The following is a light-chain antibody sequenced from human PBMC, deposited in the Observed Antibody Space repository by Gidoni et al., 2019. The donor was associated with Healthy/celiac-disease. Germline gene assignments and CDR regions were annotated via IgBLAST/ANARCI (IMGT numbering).Light chain of an antibody. CDR3: QQSYSTWT. CDR1: QSISSY. CDR2: AAS. Sequence: DIQMTQSPSSLSASVGDRVTITCRASQSISSYLNWYQQKPGKAPKLLIYAASSLQSGVPSRFSGSGSGTEFTLTISSLQPEDFATYYCQQSYSTWTFXQXTKVEIK. J-gene: IGKJ1*01. V-gene: IGKV1-39*01.